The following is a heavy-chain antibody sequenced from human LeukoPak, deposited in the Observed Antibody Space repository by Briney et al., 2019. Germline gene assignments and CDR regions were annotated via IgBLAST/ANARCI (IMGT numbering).Heavy chain of an antibody. CDR2: ISTSGNT. D-gene: IGHD1/OR15-1a*01. Sequence: PSETLSLTCTVSGVSISSYYWNWIRQPAGKALEWVGRISTSGNTNYNPSLKSRVTMSVDTSKNQFSLKLSSVTAADTAVYYCARRVWEQTYVAYENWFDPWGQGTLVSVSS. J-gene: IGHJ5*02. V-gene: IGHV4-4*07. CDR1: GVSISSYY. CDR3: ARRVWEQTYVAYENWFDP.